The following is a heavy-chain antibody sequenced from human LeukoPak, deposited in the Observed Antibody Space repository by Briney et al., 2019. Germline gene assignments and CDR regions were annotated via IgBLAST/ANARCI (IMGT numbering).Heavy chain of an antibody. CDR2: IKQDGSEK. Sequence: GGSLRLSCAASGFTFSNYWMSWVRQAPGKGLEWVANIKQDGSEKYYVDSVKGRFTISRDNAKNSLYLQMNSLRADDMAVYYCARESGYDAALDYWGQGTLVTVSS. CDR3: ARESGYDAALDY. D-gene: IGHD5-12*01. CDR1: GFTFSNYW. J-gene: IGHJ4*02. V-gene: IGHV3-7*01.